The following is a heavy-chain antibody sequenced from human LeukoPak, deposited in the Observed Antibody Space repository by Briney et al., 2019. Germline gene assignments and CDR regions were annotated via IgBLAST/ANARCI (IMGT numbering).Heavy chain of an antibody. CDR3: ARVKLLCGVQAGEDY. V-gene: IGHV1-18*01. CDR1: GYTFTSYG. J-gene: IGHJ4*02. Sequence: ASVKVSCKASGYTFTSYGISWVRQAPGQGREWMGWISAYNGNTNYAQKLQGRVTMTTDTSTSTAYMELRSLRSDDTAVYYCARVKLLCGVQAGEDYWGQGTLVTVSS. CDR2: ISAYNGNT. D-gene: IGHD2-2*01.